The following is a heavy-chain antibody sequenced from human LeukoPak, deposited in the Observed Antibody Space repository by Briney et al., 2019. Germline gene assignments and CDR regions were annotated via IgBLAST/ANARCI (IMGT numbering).Heavy chain of an antibody. V-gene: IGHV4-39*07. J-gene: IGHJ3*02. D-gene: IGHD2-15*01. CDR2: IYYSGST. CDR3: GRDEENCSGGSCYSSVGAFDI. CDR1: GGSISSNSYY. Sequence: PSETLSLTCTVSGGSISSNSYYWGWIRQSPGKGLEWIGSIYYSGSTYYNPSLKSRVTISVDTSKNQFSLKLSSVTAADTAVYYCGRDEENCSGGSCYSSVGAFDIWGQGTMVTVSS.